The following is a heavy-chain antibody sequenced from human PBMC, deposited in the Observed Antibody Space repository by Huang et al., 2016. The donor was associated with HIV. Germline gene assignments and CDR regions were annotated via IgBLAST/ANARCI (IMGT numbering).Heavy chain of an antibody. CDR1: GYSFSDDG. J-gene: IGHJ4*02. D-gene: IGHD3-3*01. CDR3: ARIWSRDGCNWDY. CDR2: ISPYNGNT. Sequence: QVQLVQSGGEVKKPGASVKVSCKASGYSFSDDGINWVRQAPGQGLEWMGWISPYNGNTNYAQTLQGRLTMTTDTSTSTAYMELRSLRSDDTAVYYCARIWSRDGCNWDYWGQGTLVTVSS. V-gene: IGHV1-18*01.